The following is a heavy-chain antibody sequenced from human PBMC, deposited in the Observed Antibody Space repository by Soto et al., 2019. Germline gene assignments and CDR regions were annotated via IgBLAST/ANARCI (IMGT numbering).Heavy chain of an antibody. J-gene: IGHJ5*02. CDR1: GGSISSGGYY. CDR3: ARDVRDCSGGSCFWFDP. Sequence: TSETLSLTCTVSGGSISSGGYYWSWIRQHPGKGLEWIGYIYYSGSTYYNPSLKSRVTISVDTSKNQFSLKLSSVTAADTAVYYCARDVRDCSGGSCFWFDPWGQGTLVTVSS. CDR2: IYYSGST. D-gene: IGHD2-15*01. V-gene: IGHV4-31*03.